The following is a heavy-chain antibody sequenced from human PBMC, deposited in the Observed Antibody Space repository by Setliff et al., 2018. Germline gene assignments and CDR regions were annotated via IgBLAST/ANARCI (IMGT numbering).Heavy chain of an antibody. V-gene: IGHV4-38-2*01. CDR2: IYRSGST. CDR1: GYSISSGYY. D-gene: IGHD3-22*01. J-gene: IGHJ4*02. Sequence: SETLSLTCAVSGYSISSGYYWGWIRQAPGKGLEWIASIYRSGSTYYNPSLKSRVTISVDTSKNQFPLKLSSVTASDTAVYYCARQLCSSGYCYAATFDYWGQGTLVTVSS. CDR3: ARQLCSSGYCYAATFDY.